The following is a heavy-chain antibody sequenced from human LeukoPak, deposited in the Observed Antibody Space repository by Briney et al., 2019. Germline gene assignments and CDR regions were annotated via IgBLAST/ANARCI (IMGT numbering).Heavy chain of an antibody. J-gene: IGHJ3*02. CDR3: ARGIVVVPAARGVGAFDI. V-gene: IGHV4-30-4*01. CDR1: GGSISSGDYY. CDR2: IYYSGST. Sequence: PSQSLSLTCTVPGGSISSGDYYWSWIRRPPGKGLEWIGYIYYSGSTYYNPSLKSRVTISVDTSKIQFTLKLSSVTAADTAVYYCARGIVVVPAARGVGAFDIWGQGTMVTVSS. D-gene: IGHD2-2*01.